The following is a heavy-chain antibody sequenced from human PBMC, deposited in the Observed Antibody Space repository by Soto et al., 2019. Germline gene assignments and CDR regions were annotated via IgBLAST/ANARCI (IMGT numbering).Heavy chain of an antibody. CDR2: IYYSGST. D-gene: IGHD3-16*02. CDR3: ARVIVGMQLDY. CDR1: GGSISSGGYY. J-gene: IGHJ4*02. V-gene: IGHV4-31*03. Sequence: SETLSLTCTVSGGSISSGGYYWSWIRQHPGKGLEWIGYIYYSGSTYYNPSLKSRVTISVDTSKNQFSLKLRSVTAADTAVYYCARVIVGMQLDYWGQGTLVTVSS.